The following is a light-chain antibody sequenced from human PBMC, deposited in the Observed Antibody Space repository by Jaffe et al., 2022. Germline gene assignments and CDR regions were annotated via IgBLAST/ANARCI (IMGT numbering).Light chain of an antibody. J-gene: IGLJ2*01. CDR2: KDS. V-gene: IGLV3-25*03. Sequence: YELTQPPSMSVSPGQTATITCSGDTLSSQYAYWYQQKPAQAPLLVIFKDSERCAGIPERFSGSSSGTTVTLTISGVRAEDEADYYCQSADRSGSYRLFGGGTKLTVL. CDR1: TLSSQY. CDR3: QSADRSGSYRL.